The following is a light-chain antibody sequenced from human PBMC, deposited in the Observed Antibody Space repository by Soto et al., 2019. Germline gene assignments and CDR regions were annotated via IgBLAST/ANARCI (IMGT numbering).Light chain of an antibody. J-gene: IGLJ1*01. CDR2: DVN. CDR3: CSFAAMSGYV. Sequence: QSAPTQPRSVSGSPGQSVTISCTGTSSDVGAYDHVSWYQQHPGKAPKLMIHDVNQRPSGVPDRLSGSKSGNTASLTISGLQAEDEADYYCCSFAAMSGYVFGTGTKVTVL. CDR1: SSDVGAYDH. V-gene: IGLV2-11*01.